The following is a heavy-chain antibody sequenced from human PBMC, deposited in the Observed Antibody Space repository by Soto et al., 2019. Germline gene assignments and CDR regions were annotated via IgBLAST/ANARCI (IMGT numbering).Heavy chain of an antibody. CDR2: INHSGST. Sequence: SETLSLTCAVYGGSFSGYYWSWIRQPPGKGLEWIGEINHSGSTNYNPSLKSRVTISVDTSKNQFSLKLSSVTAADTAVYYCARGRGYSSSWAFDYWGQGTLVTVSS. V-gene: IGHV4-34*01. CDR3: ARGRGYSSSWAFDY. CDR1: GGSFSGYY. D-gene: IGHD6-13*01. J-gene: IGHJ4*02.